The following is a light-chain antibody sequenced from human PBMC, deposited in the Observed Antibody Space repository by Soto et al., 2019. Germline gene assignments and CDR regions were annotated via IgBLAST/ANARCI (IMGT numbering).Light chain of an antibody. CDR2: GAL. V-gene: IGKV3-20*01. Sequence: EIVLTQSPGTLSLSPGERATLSCRASQLVVTSYLHWYQHKPGQAPRLLISGALTRATGIPDRFSGSGSGTDFTLTITRLEPEDFAVYYCQQYVTSSPRTFGQGTKVEIK. J-gene: IGKJ1*01. CDR1: QLVVTSY. CDR3: QQYVTSSPRT.